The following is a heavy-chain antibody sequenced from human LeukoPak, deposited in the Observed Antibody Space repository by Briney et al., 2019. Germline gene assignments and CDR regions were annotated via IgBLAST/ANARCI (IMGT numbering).Heavy chain of an antibody. D-gene: IGHD1-26*01. Sequence: PGGSLRLSCAASRFTFSTYAMHWVRQAPGKGLEWVAVISYDGSNKYYADSVKGRFTISRDNSKNTLYLQMNSLRAEDTAVYYCARELTALLIVGATFDYWGQGTLVTVSS. J-gene: IGHJ4*02. V-gene: IGHV3-30-3*01. CDR2: ISYDGSNK. CDR1: RFTFSTYA. CDR3: ARELTALLIVGATFDY.